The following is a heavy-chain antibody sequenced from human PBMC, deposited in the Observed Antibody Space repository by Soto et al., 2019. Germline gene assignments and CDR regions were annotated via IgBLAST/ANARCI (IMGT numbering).Heavy chain of an antibody. CDR1: GFIFSSYA. J-gene: IGHJ4*02. Sequence: GGSLRLSCAASGFIFSSYAMHWARQAPGKGLEYVSGISVNGGSTYYANSVKGRFTISRDNSKNTLYLQMGSLRAEDMAVYYCARSGGSSGWYDWGQGTLVTVSS. V-gene: IGHV3-64*01. D-gene: IGHD6-19*01. CDR2: ISVNGGST. CDR3: ARSGGSSGWYD.